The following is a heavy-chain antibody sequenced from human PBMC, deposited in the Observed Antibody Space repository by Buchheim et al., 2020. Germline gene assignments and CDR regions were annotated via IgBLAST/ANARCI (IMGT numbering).Heavy chain of an antibody. V-gene: IGHV3-7*01. D-gene: IGHD6-19*01. CDR1: GITFSNHW. Sequence: EVQLVESGGGLVQPGGSLRLSCAASGITFSNHWMSWVRQAPGRGPEWVAIIKQDGSEQFYVDSVKGRFTISRDNAKNSLSLQMHSLRAEDTAVYYCVRGSGWLHDYWGQGTL. J-gene: IGHJ4*02. CDR3: VRGSGWLHDY. CDR2: IKQDGSEQ.